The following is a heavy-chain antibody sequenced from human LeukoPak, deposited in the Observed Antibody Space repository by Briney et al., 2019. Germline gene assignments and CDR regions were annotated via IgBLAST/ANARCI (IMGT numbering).Heavy chain of an antibody. CDR3: ARGPYYGGPGNYYYGMDV. D-gene: IGHD4-23*01. V-gene: IGHV3-33*01. CDR1: GFTFSSYG. CDR2: IWYDGSNK. Sequence: GGSLRLSCAASGFTFSSYGMHWVRQPPGKGLEWVAVIWYDGSNKYCADSVKGRFTISRDNSKNTLYLQMNSLRADDTAVYYCARGPYYGGPGNYYYGMDVWGQGTTVTVSS. J-gene: IGHJ6*02.